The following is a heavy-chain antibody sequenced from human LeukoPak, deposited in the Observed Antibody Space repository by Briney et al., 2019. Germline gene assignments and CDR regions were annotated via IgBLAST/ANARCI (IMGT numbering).Heavy chain of an antibody. Sequence: PGGSLRLSCAASGFTFNNYAMNWVRQAPGKGLELVSVISGSGGSTHYADSVKGRFTISRDNSKDTLYLQMNSLRDEDTAVYYCARLEYYYVSGNYYKLFDYWGQGTLVTVCS. CDR2: ISGSGGST. CDR1: GFTFNNYA. V-gene: IGHV3-23*01. J-gene: IGHJ4*02. CDR3: ARLEYYYVSGNYYKLFDY. D-gene: IGHD3-10*01.